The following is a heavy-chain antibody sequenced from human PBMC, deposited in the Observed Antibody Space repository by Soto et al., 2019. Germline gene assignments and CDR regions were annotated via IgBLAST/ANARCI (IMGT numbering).Heavy chain of an antibody. V-gene: IGHV2-5*02. J-gene: IGHJ4*02. CDR2: IYWDDDK. Sequence: QITLKESGPTLVKPTQTLTLTCTFSGFSLSTSGVGVGWIRQPPGKALEWLALIYWDDDKRYSPSLKSRLTTXKXIPKNHVVLTMSSLDPVDTATYYCAHSRPYAALLDYWGQGTLVTVSS. D-gene: IGHD2-15*01. CDR1: GFSLSTSGVG. CDR3: AHSRPYAALLDY.